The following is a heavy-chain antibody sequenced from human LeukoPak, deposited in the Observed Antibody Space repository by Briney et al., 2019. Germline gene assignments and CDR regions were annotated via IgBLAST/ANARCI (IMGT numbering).Heavy chain of an antibody. CDR2: TYSGGTT. CDR1: GFTVSTNY. J-gene: IGHJ4*02. V-gene: IGHV3-66*02. CDR3: ARDQDY. Sequence: QPGGSLRLSCVASGFTVSTNYMSWVRQAPGKGLEWVSVTYSGGTTYYADSVKGRFTISTDNSQNTLYLQMNSLRPEDTAVYYRARDQDYWGQGTLVTVSS.